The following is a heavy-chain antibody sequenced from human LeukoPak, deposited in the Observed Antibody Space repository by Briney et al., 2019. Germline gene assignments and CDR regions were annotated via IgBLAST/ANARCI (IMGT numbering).Heavy chain of an antibody. D-gene: IGHD6-19*01. Sequence: AGGSLRLSGAASGFTFSSYAMHWVHQAPGKGLEWVAVISYDGSNKYYADSVKGRFTISRDNSKDTLYLQMNSLRAEDTAVYYCASPAGRIAVAGTGIQASYWGQGTLVTVSS. CDR2: ISYDGSNK. V-gene: IGHV3-30-3*01. CDR1: GFTFSSYA. CDR3: ASPAGRIAVAGTGIQASY. J-gene: IGHJ4*02.